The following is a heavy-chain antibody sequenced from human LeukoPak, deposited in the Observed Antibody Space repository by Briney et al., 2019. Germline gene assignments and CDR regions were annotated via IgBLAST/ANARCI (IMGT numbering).Heavy chain of an antibody. CDR1: GFTFSSYG. V-gene: IGHV3-33*01. J-gene: IGHJ4*02. D-gene: IGHD3-3*01. CDR3: ARAHYYDFWSGYLSGGSPDLVDY. Sequence: PGGSLRLSCAASGFTFSSYGMHWVRQAPGKGLEWVAVIWYDGSNKYYADSVKGRFTISRDNSKNTLYLQMNSLRAEDTAVYYCARAHYYDFWSGYLSGGSPDLVDYWGQGTLVTVSS. CDR2: IWYDGSNK.